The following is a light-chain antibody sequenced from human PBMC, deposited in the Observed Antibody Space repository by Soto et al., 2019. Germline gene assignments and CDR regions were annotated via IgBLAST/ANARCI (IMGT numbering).Light chain of an antibody. CDR3: AAWDDSLNGGV. Sequence: QAVVTQPPSASGTPGQRVTISCSGSNSNIGSNTVSWYQQLPGTAPKLLIYNNNQRPSGVPDRFSGSKSGTSASLAISGLQSEDEADYYCAAWDDSLNGGVFGTGTKVTVL. J-gene: IGLJ1*01. CDR2: NNN. V-gene: IGLV1-44*01. CDR1: NSNIGSNT.